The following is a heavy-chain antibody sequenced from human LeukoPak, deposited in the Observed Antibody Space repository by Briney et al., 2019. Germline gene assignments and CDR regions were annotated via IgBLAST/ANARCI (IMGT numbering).Heavy chain of an antibody. CDR3: ARDGYSYGYVHYYYMDV. CDR2: IYYSGST. J-gene: IGHJ6*03. V-gene: IGHV4-59*01. CDR1: GGSFSGYY. D-gene: IGHD5-18*01. Sequence: SETLSLTCAVYGGSFSGYYWSWIRQPPGKGLEWIGYIYYSGSTNYNPSLKSRVTISVDTSKNQFSLKLSSVTAADTAVYYCARDGYSYGYVHYYYMDVWGKGTTVTVSS.